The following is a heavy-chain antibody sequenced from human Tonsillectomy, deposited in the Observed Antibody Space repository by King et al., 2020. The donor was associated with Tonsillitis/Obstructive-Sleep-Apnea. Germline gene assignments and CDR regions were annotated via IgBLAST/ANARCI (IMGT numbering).Heavy chain of an antibody. Sequence: QLQESGPGLVKPSQTLSLTCTVSGGSISSGGYYWNWIRQHPGKGLEWIGYIYYSGSTYYNPSLKSRVTISVDTSKNQFSLKLSSVTAADTAVYYCASATEGQLYFDYWGPGALVTVSS. CDR1: GGSISSGGYY. CDR3: ASATEGQLYFDY. D-gene: IGHD1-1*01. J-gene: IGHJ4*02. CDR2: IYYSGST. V-gene: IGHV4-31*03.